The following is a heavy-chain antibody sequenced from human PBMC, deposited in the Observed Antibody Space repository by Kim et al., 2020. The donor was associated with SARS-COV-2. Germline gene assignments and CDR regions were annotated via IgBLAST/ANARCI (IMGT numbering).Heavy chain of an antibody. CDR2: VYYSGGT. D-gene: IGHD3-22*01. Sequence: SETLSLTCAVSSYSVSSSNWWGWIRQPPGKGLEWIGYVYYSGGTYYNPSLRSRVTMSVDTSKNQFSLKLSSVTAVDTAVYYCTRKDTTSTYYLDWGQGTLVTVSS. V-gene: IGHV4-28*01. CDR3: TRKDTTSTYYLD. CDR1: SYSVSSSNW. J-gene: IGHJ4*02.